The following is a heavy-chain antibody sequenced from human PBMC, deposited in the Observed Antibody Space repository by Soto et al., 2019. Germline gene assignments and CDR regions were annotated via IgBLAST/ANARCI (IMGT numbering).Heavy chain of an antibody. V-gene: IGHV3-15*01. CDR3: TTDRFYSPVDH. D-gene: IGHD4-4*01. Sequence: GGSLRLSCAASGFSFSSAWMSWVRQTPEKGLEWVGRIKSKSDGGTTDYAAPVKGRFTISRDDSENTLYLQMNSLKTEDTAVYYCTTDRFYSPVDHWGQAPLVTVSS. CDR2: IKSKSDGGTT. J-gene: IGHJ4*02. CDR1: GFSFSSAW.